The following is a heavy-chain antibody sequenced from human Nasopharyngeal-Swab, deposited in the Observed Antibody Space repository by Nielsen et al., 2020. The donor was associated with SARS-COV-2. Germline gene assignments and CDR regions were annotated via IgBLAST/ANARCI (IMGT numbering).Heavy chain of an antibody. CDR2: ISAYNGNT. Sequence: ASVKVSCKAAGYTSTSYGISWVRQAPGQGLEWMGWISAYNGNTKYAQKVQDRVTMTTDTSTSTAYMELRSLRSDDTAVYYCARVELQLWSDFDYWGQGTLVTVSS. J-gene: IGHJ4*02. CDR3: ARVELQLWSDFDY. CDR1: GYTSTSYG. D-gene: IGHD5-18*01. V-gene: IGHV1-18*01.